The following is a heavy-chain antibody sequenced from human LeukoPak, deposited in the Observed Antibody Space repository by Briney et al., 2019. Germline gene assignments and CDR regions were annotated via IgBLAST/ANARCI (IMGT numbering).Heavy chain of an antibody. D-gene: IGHD6-13*01. CDR2: INHSGST. Sequence: SDTLSLTCAVYGGSFSGYYWSWIRQPPGKGLEWIGEINHSGSTNYNPSLKSRVTISVDTSKNQFSLKLSSVTAADTAVYYCARGRAGAGTRCYFDLWGRGTLVTVSS. CDR1: GGSFSGYY. V-gene: IGHV4-34*01. J-gene: IGHJ2*01. CDR3: ARGRAGAGTRCYFDL.